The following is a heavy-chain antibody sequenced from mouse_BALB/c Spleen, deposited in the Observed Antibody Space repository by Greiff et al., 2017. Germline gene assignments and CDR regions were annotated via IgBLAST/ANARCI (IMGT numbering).Heavy chain of an antibody. CDR3: ASRGGNWRFAY. D-gene: IGHD2-1*01. CDR2: ISSGSSTI. CDR1: GFTFSSFG. V-gene: IGHV5-17*02. J-gene: IGHJ3*01. Sequence: EVMLVESGGGLVQPGGSRKLSCAASGFTFSSFGMHWVRQAPEKGLEWVAYISSGSSTIYYADTVKGRFTISRDNPKNTLFLQMTSLRSEDTAMYYCASRGGNWRFAYWGQGTLVTVSA.